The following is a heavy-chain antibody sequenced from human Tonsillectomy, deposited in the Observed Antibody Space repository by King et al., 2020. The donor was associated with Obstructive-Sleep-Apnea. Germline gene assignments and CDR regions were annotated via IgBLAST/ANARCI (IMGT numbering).Heavy chain of an antibody. CDR2: ISSDGSST. V-gene: IGHV3-74*01. Sequence: EVQLVESGGGLVQPGGSLRLSCAASGFTFSRYWMHWVRQAPGKGLVWVSRISSDGSSTSYADSVKGRFTISRDNAKNTLYLQMNSLRAEDTAVYYCARDKWEADAFDIWGQGTMVTVSS. CDR3: ARDKWEADAFDI. J-gene: IGHJ3*02. CDR1: GFTFSRYW. D-gene: IGHD1-26*01.